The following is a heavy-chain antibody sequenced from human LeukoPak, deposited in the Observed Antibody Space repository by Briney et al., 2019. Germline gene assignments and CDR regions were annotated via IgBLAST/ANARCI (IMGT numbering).Heavy chain of an antibody. V-gene: IGHV3-74*01. CDR2: ISPDGSTT. CDR1: GFTFSSYW. Sequence: GGSLRLSCAASGFTFSSYWMHWVRQAPGRGLVWVSRISPDGSTTGHADSVKGRFTTSRDNAKNTLFLQMNSLRAEDTAVYYCTRDFDFSSAIWGQGTLVTVSS. D-gene: IGHD3-3*01. CDR3: TRDFDFSSAI. J-gene: IGHJ4*02.